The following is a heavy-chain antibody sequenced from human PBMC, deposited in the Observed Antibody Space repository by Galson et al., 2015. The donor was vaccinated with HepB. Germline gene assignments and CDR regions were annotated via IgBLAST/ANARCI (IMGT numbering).Heavy chain of an antibody. CDR3: ARDSGWWGGILDY. CDR1: GFTFSSYA. J-gene: IGHJ4*02. Sequence: SLRLSCAASGFTFSSYAMHWVRQAPGKGLEWVAVISYDGSNKYYADSVKGRFTISRDNSKNTLYLQMNSLRAEDTAVYYCARDSGWWGGILDYWGQGTLVTVSS. CDR2: ISYDGSNK. D-gene: IGHD6-19*01. V-gene: IGHV3-30*04.